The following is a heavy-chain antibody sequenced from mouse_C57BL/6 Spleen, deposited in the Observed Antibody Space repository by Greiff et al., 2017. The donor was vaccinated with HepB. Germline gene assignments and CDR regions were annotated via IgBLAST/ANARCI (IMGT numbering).Heavy chain of an antibody. D-gene: IGHD2-2*01. V-gene: IGHV1-82*01. CDR2: IYPGDRDT. CDR3: ARGYQGHAMDY. Sequence: QVQLQQSGPELVKPGASVKISCKASGYAFSSSWMNWVKQRPGKGLEWIGRIYPGDRDTNYNGKFKGKATLTADKSSSTAYMQLSSLTSEDSAVYFCARGYQGHAMDYWGQGTSVTVSS. CDR1: GYAFSSSW. J-gene: IGHJ4*01.